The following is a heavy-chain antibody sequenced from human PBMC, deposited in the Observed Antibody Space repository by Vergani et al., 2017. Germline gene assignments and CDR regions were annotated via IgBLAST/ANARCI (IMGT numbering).Heavy chain of an antibody. V-gene: IGHV5-51*03. J-gene: IGHJ6*02. CDR2: IYPGDSDT. Sequence: EVQLVQSGAEVKKPGESLKISCKGSGYSFTSYWIGWVRQMPGKGLEWMGIIYPGDSDTRYSPSFQGQVTISADKSISTAYLQWSSLKASDTAMYYCARRYCSSTSCYEGDYYYGMDVWGQGTTVTVSS. CDR1: GYSFTSYW. D-gene: IGHD2-2*01. CDR3: ARRYCSSTSCYEGDYYYGMDV.